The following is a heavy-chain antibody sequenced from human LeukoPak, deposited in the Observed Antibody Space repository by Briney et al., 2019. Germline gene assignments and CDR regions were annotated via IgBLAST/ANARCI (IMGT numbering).Heavy chain of an antibody. D-gene: IGHD2-15*01. CDR1: GFTVSSNY. CDR2: IYSGGST. V-gene: IGHV3-66*01. CDR3: GRVLSGSWGVDH. Sequence: PGGSLRLSCAASGFTVSSNYMSWVRQAPGKGLEWVSVIYSGGSTYYADSVKGRFTISRDNSKNTLYLQMNSLRAEDTAVYYCGRVLSGSWGVDHWGQGTVVTVSS. J-gene: IGHJ4*02.